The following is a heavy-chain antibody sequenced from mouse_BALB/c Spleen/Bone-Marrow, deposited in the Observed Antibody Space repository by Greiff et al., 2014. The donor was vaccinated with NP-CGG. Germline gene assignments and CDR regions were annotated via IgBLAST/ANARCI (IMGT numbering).Heavy chain of an antibody. V-gene: IGHV14-3*02. Sequence: EVQLVESGAELVKPGASVKLSCTASGFNIKDTYMHWVKQRPEQGLEWIGRIDPANGNIKYDPKFQVKATITADTSSNTAYLQLSSLTSEDTAVYYCARYYAMDYWGQGTSVTVSS. CDR1: GFNIKDTY. CDR3: ARYYAMDY. J-gene: IGHJ4*01. CDR2: IDPANGNI.